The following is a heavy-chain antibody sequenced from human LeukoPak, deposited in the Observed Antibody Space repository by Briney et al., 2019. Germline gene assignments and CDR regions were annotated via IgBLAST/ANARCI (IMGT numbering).Heavy chain of an antibody. CDR3: ARLSGSYYGFYYFDY. CDR2: IIPVFGTA. Sequence: ASVKVSCKASGGTFSSYAISWVRQAPGQGLEWMGGIIPVFGTANCAQKFQGRVTITADESTSTAYMELSSLRSEDTAVYYCARLSGSYYGFYYFDYWGQGTLVTVSS. CDR1: GGTFSSYA. J-gene: IGHJ4*02. V-gene: IGHV1-69*13. D-gene: IGHD1-26*01.